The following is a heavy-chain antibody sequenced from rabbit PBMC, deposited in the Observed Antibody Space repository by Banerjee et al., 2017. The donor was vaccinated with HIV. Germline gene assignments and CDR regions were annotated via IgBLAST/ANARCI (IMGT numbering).Heavy chain of an antibody. CDR1: GFSFSSGYD. CDR3: ARGGVGTTYPYGGMDL. Sequence: QSLEESGGDLVKPGASLTLTCTASGFSFSSGYDMCWVRQAPGKGLEWIACIYAGSSDNTYYASWAKGRFTISKTSSTTVTLQMTSLTAADTATYFCARGGVGTTYPYGGMDLWGPGTLVTVS. D-gene: IGHD8-1*01. CDR2: IYAGSSDNT. J-gene: IGHJ6*01. V-gene: IGHV1S40*01.